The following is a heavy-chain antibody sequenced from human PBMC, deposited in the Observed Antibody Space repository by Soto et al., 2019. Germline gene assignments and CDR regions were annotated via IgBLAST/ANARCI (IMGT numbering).Heavy chain of an antibody. CDR1: GYTFTSYD. J-gene: IGHJ5*02. D-gene: IGHD4-17*01. CDR3: ARGVKYGAYSRWFDP. Sequence: QVQLVQSGAEVKKPGASVKVSCKASGYTFTSYDINWVRQATGQGLEYLGWMNPNSGNTGYVQKFQGRVTMTWDSSITTAYMELSSLRSEDTAVYFCARGVKYGAYSRWFDPWGQRTLVTVSS. V-gene: IGHV1-8*01. CDR2: MNPNSGNT.